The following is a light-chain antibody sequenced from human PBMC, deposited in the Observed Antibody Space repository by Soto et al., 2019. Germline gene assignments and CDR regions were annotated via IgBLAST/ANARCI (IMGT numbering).Light chain of an antibody. J-gene: IGKJ5*01. V-gene: IGKV3-20*01. CDR3: QRYGSSPLIT. Sequence: ETVLTQSPGTLSLSPGERATPSCRASQSVSSSSLAWYQQRPGQAPRLLIYGTSSRATGIPDRFSGSGSGTDFTLTISRLEPEDFAVYFCQRYGSSPLITFGQVTRLEIK. CDR1: QSVSSSS. CDR2: GTS.